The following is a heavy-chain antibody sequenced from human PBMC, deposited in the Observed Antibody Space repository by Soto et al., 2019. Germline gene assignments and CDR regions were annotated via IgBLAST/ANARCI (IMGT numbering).Heavy chain of an antibody. V-gene: IGHV4-39*01. Sequence: TSETLSLTCTVSGGSISSSSYYWGWIRQPPGKGLEWIGSIYYSGSTYYNPSLKSRVTISVDTSKNQFSLKLSSVTAADTAVYYCARHNNQGWRDSSGYSQSFDYWGQGTLVTVSS. CDR2: IYYSGST. D-gene: IGHD3-22*01. CDR3: ARHNNQGWRDSSGYSQSFDY. J-gene: IGHJ4*02. CDR1: GGSISSSSYY.